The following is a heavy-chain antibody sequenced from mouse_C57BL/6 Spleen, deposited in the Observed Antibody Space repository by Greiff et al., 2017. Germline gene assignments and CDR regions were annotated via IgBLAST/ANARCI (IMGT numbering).Heavy chain of an antibody. V-gene: IGHV1-22*01. Sequence: EVKLMESGPELVKPGASVKMSCKASGYTFTDYNMHWVKQSHGKSLEWIGYINPNNGGTSYNQKFKGKATLTVNKSSSTAYMGLRSLTSEDSAVYYCARYYYGSSYWFAYWGQGTLVTVST. D-gene: IGHD1-1*01. CDR3: ARYYYGSSYWFAY. CDR1: GYTFTDYN. CDR2: INPNNGGT. J-gene: IGHJ3*01.